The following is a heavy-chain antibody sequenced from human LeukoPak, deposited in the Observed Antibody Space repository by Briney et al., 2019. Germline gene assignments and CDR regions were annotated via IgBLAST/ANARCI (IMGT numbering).Heavy chain of an antibody. Sequence: GGSLSLSCAASGFTFSNYAMSWVRQAPGKGLEWVANIKQDGSEKYYVDSVKGRFTISRDNAKNSLYLQMNSLRAEDTAVYYCARGGFDTAMAYYYYYGMDVWGQGTTVTVSS. CDR3: ARGGFDTAMAYYYYYGMDV. V-gene: IGHV3-7*05. D-gene: IGHD5-18*01. CDR1: GFTFSNYA. CDR2: IKQDGSEK. J-gene: IGHJ6*02.